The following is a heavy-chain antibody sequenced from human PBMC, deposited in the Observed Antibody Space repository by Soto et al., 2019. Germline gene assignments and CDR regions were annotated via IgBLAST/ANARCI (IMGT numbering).Heavy chain of an antibody. V-gene: IGHV3-23*01. CDR1: GFTFSSYA. D-gene: IGHD3-22*01. CDR3: AKDRRLGVVTTPDAFDI. J-gene: IGHJ3*02. Sequence: GGSLRLSCAASGFTFSSYAMSWVRQAPGKGLEWVSAISGSGGSTYYADSVKGRFTISRDNSKNTLYLQMNSLRAEDTAVYYCAKDRRLGVVTTPDAFDIWGQGTMVTVSS. CDR2: ISGSGGST.